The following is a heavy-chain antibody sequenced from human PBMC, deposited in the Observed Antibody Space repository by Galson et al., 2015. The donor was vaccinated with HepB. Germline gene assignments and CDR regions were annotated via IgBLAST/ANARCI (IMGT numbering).Heavy chain of an antibody. V-gene: IGHV3-15*01. CDR3: TTDDLGVAAAGPINYYYYGMDV. J-gene: IGHJ6*02. CDR2: IKSKTDGGTT. CDR1: GFTSSNAW. Sequence: SLRLSCAASGFTSSNAWMSWVRQAPGKGLEWVGRIKSKTDGGTTDYAAPVKGRFTISSDDSKSTLYLQMNSLKTEDTAVYYCTTDDLGVAAAGPINYYYYGMDVWGQGTTVTVSS. D-gene: IGHD6-13*01.